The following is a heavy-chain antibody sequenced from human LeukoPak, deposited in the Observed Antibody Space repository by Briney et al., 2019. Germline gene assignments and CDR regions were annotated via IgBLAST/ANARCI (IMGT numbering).Heavy chain of an antibody. V-gene: IGHV3-53*01. CDR1: GFTVSNNY. CDR2: IYSDGST. Sequence: PGGSLRLPCAASGFTVSNNYMSWVRQAPGKGLEYVSVIYSDGSTYYADSVKGRFTISRDNSKNTLYLQMNSLRAEDTAVYYCAQARSSSGYGPLGLYWGQGTLVTVSS. D-gene: IGHD5-12*01. J-gene: IGHJ4*02. CDR3: AQARSSSGYGPLGLY.